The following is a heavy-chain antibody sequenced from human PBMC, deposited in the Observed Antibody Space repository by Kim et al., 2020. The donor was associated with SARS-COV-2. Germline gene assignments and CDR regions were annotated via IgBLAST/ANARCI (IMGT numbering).Heavy chain of an antibody. Sequence: ASVKVSCKTSGYTFTGYYMHWVRQAPGQGLEGMGWINPNNCGTKYAQKFQGRVTMTRDTSISTAYMELSSLRSDDTAVYYCARGGEIAMAGSFAYYFDNW. J-gene: IGHJ4*01. D-gene: IGHD6-19*01. CDR2: INPNNCGT. V-gene: IGHV1-2*02. CDR3: ARGGEIAMAGSFAYYFDN. CDR1: GYTFTGYY.